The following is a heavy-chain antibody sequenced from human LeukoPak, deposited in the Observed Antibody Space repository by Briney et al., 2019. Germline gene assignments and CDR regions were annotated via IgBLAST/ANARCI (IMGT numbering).Heavy chain of an antibody. D-gene: IGHD3-10*01. CDR2: IRGDGGEK. Sequence: GGSLRLSCAASGFTFSTYWMNWSRQTPGKGLEWVAKIRGDGGEKDHVASVKGRFTISRDNAKNSLYLQMNSLRAEDTAIYYCARGKRFGELFYFDYWGQGTLVTVSS. J-gene: IGHJ4*02. V-gene: IGHV3-7*01. CDR3: ARGKRFGELFYFDY. CDR1: GFTFSTYW.